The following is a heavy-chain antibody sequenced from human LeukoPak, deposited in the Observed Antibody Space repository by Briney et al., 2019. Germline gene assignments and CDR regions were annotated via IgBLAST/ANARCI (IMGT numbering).Heavy chain of an antibody. CDR1: GFTFSSYV. CDR3: AKRGLGDREAFDI. CDR2: ISYDGSNK. V-gene: IGHV3-30*18. J-gene: IGHJ3*02. Sequence: PGRSLRLSCGASGFTFSSYVMHWVRQAPGKGLEWVAVISYDGSNKYHVDSVKGRFTISRDNSKNTLYLQVNSLRAEDTAVYYCAKRGLGDREAFDIWGQGTMVTVSS. D-gene: IGHD2-21*02.